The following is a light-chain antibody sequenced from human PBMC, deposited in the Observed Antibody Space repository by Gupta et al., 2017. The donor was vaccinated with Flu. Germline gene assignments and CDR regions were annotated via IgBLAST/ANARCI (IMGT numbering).Light chain of an antibody. Sequence: TCSEDALQKQYAYWHRKKPGKAPVLVIYKDREGPAEIPERFSFYSSGTTVTDTISEVQAEDEANYYCQAADSSCSDFGRGTKLTVL. CDR2: KDR. CDR3: QAADSSCSD. V-gene: IGLV3-25*03. J-gene: IGLJ2*01. CDR1: ALQKQY.